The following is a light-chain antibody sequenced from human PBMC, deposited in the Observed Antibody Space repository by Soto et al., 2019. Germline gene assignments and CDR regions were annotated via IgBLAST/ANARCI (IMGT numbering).Light chain of an antibody. CDR2: AAS. CDR1: QSMTTY. J-gene: IGKJ2*01. V-gene: IGKV1-39*01. CDR3: QESYSAPYT. Sequence: DIQMTQSPSSLSASVGDRVTITCRASQSMTTYLNWYQQEPGKAPRLLIYAASSLQSGVPSRFSGSGSGTDFTLTITSLQPEDFATYYCQESYSAPYTFGQGTNLEI.